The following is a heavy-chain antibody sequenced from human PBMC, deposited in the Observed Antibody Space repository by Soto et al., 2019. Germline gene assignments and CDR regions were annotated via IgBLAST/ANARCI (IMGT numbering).Heavy chain of an antibody. J-gene: IGHJ4*02. Sequence: SETLSLTCAVYGESFCGHIRTWIRQPPGKGLEWIGYIYYSGSTYYNPSLKSRVTISVDTSKNQFSLKLSSVTAADTAVYYCARARGARYFDYWGQGTLVTVSS. CDR2: IYYSGST. CDR1: GESFCGHI. V-gene: IGHV4-30-4*08. CDR3: ARARGARYFDY. D-gene: IGHD2-15*01.